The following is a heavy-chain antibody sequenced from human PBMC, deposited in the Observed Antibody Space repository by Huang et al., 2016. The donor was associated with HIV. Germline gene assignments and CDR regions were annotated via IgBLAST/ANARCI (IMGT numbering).Heavy chain of an antibody. CDR2: ISPSRNFI. D-gene: IGHD6-13*01. CDR1: GFSLDSFN. CDR3: VKDRGQQLSPFDS. V-gene: IGHV3-21*01. J-gene: IGHJ4*02. Sequence: EVQLVDSGGGLVKPGGSLRLSFAASGFSLDSFNMFWVRQTPAKGLEWVASISPSRNFIEYADSVKGRFSISRDNAKNSLYLQMNSLRGEDTAVYYCVKDRGQQLSPFDSWGQGTLVTVSS.